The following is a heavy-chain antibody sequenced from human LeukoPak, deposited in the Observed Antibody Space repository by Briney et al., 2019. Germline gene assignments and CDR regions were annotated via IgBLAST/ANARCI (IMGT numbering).Heavy chain of an antibody. CDR3: ATAAAGKGVHWFDP. V-gene: IGHV4-39*01. J-gene: IGHJ5*02. CDR1: GGSISSSIYY. D-gene: IGHD6-13*01. CDR2: IYYSGST. Sequence: SETLSLTCTVSGGSISSSIYYWGWIRQPPGKGLEWIGSIYYSGSTYYNPSLKSRVTISVDTSKNQFSLKLSSVTAADTAVYYCATAAAGKGVHWFDPWGQGTLVTVSS.